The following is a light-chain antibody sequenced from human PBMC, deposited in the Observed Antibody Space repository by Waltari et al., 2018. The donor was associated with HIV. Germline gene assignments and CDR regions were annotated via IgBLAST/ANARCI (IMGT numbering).Light chain of an antibody. V-gene: IGLV2-11*01. CDR3: SSYGGSWSFV. J-gene: IGLJ2*01. CDR2: DVN. Sequence: QSALTQPRSVSGSPGQSVTISCAGSTSHVGNYNYVSWYHHKPVEAPRLILYDVNQRPSGVPVLFSGAKSGDTASLIISGLQAEDEGDFYCSSYGGSWSFVFGGGTRVTVL. CDR1: TSHVGNYNY.